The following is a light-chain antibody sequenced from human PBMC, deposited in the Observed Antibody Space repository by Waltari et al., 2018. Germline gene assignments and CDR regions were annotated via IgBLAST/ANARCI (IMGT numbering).Light chain of an antibody. J-gene: IGLJ2*01. CDR3: SSYARSNIVI. V-gene: IGLV2-8*01. CDR1: SSDVGGYNF. CDR2: EVI. Sequence: QSVLTQPPSASGSPGQSVTISCPGTSSDVGGYNFVSWYQHHPGKAPKLIIYEVIKRPSGVPDRFSGSKSGNTASLTVSGLQAEDEADYYCSSYARSNIVIFGGGTRLTVL.